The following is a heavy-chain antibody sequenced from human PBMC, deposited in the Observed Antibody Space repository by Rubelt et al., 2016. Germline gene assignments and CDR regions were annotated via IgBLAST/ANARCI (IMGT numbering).Heavy chain of an antibody. CDR2: IKTNTGNP. V-gene: IGHV7-4-1*02. Sequence: QVQLVQSGAEVKKPGASVKVSCKASGYTFTTYGINWVRQAPGQGLEWMGWIKTNTGNPANAQAFIGRLFLSLDTAVSTAYLQISRLKTEDTAVYYGARVIAAAGRDGNYFDYWGQGTLVTVSS. CDR3: ARVIAAAGRDGNYFDY. D-gene: IGHD6-13*01. CDR1: GYTFTTYG. J-gene: IGHJ4*02.